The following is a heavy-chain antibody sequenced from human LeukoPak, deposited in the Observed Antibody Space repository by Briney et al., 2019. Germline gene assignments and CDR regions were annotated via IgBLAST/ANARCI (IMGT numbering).Heavy chain of an antibody. Sequence: ASVKVSCKASGGTFSSYAISWVRQAPGQGLEWMGGIIPIFGTANYAQKFQGRVTITADESTSTAYMELSSLRSEDTAVYYCATCIAAAGTGYYYYYMDVWGKGTTVTVSS. CDR2: IIPIFGTA. V-gene: IGHV1-69*13. CDR1: GGTFSSYA. J-gene: IGHJ6*03. CDR3: ATCIAAAGTGYYYYYMDV. D-gene: IGHD6-13*01.